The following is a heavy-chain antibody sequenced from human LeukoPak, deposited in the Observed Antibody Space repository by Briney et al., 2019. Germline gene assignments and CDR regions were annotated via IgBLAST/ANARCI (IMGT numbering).Heavy chain of an antibody. CDR2: TNPNSGNT. J-gene: IGHJ6*02. V-gene: IGHV1-8*01. D-gene: IGHD6-19*01. Sequence: ASVKVSCKASGYTFTSYDINWVRQATGQGLEWMGWTNPNSGNTGYAQKFQGGVTMTRNTSISTAYMELSSLRSEDTAVYYCARVAVAGKDYYYFYGMDVWGQGTTVTVSS. CDR1: GYTFTSYD. CDR3: ARVAVAGKDYYYFYGMDV.